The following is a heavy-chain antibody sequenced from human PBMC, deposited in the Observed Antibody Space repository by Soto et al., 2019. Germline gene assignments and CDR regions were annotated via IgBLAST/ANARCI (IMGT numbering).Heavy chain of an antibody. CDR1: GGSISSYY. V-gene: IGHV4-59*08. Sequence: PSETLSVTWTVSGGSISSYYWSWIRQPPGKGLEWIGYIYYSGSTNYNPSLKSRVTISVDTSKNQFSLKLSSVTAADTAVYYCARHPGYGLYYFDYWGQGTLVTVSS. CDR2: IYYSGST. CDR3: ARHPGYGLYYFDY. J-gene: IGHJ4*02. D-gene: IGHD5-18*01.